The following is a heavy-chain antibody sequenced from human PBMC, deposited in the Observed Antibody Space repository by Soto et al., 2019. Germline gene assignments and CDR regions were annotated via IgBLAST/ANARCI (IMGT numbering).Heavy chain of an antibody. CDR3: AIRTDGGVYHH. V-gene: IGHV3-23*01. CDR1: GFTFSSYA. CDR2: IDGSGGST. Sequence: PGGSLRLSCAASGFTFSSYAMSWVRQAPGKGLQWVSFIDGSGGSTYYADSVKGRFTISRDNSKNTLYLQMNSLRADDTAVYYCAIRTDGGVYHHWGQGTLVTVSS. J-gene: IGHJ5*02. D-gene: IGHD4-17*01.